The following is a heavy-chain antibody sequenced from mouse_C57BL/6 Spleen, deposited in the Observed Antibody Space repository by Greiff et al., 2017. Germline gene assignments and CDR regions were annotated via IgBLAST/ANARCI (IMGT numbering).Heavy chain of an antibody. CDR1: GFSLTGYG. CDR3: ARELGHYAMDY. J-gene: IGHJ4*01. V-gene: IGHV2-6-7*01. D-gene: IGHD4-1*01. CDR2: IWGDGST. Sequence: VMLVESGPGLVAPSQSLSITCTVSGFSLTGYGVNWVRQPPGKGLEWLGMIWGDGSTDYNSALKSRLSISKDNSKSQVFLKMNSLQTDDTVRYYWARELGHYAMDYWGQGTSVTVSS.